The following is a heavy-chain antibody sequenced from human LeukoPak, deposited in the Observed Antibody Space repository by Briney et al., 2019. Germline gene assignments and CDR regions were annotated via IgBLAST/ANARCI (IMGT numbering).Heavy chain of an antibody. J-gene: IGHJ4*02. V-gene: IGHV1-69*13. D-gene: IGHD4/OR15-4a*01. Sequence: SVKVSCKASGGTFSSYAISWVRQAPGQGLEWMGGIIPILGTANYAQKFQGRVTITADESTSTAYMELSSLRSEDTALYYCARDRGAAQIDSWGQGTLVSVSS. CDR3: ARDRGAAQIDS. CDR1: GGTFSSYA. CDR2: IIPILGTA.